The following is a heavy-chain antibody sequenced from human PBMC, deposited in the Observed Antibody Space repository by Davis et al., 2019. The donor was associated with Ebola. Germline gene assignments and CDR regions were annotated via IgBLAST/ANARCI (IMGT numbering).Heavy chain of an antibody. Sequence: GESLKISCAASGFTFSGSAMHWVRQAPGKGLEWVAVISYDGSNKYYADSVKGRFTISRDNSKNTLYLQMNSLRAEDTAVYYCAKVGYSYGLNNWFDPWGQGTLVTVSS. CDR2: ISYDGSNK. D-gene: IGHD5-18*01. CDR3: AKVGYSYGLNNWFDP. J-gene: IGHJ5*02. V-gene: IGHV3-30-3*01. CDR1: GFTFSGSA.